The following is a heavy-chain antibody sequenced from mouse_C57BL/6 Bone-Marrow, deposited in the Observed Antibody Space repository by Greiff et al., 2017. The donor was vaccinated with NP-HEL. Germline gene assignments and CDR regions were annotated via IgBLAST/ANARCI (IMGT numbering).Heavy chain of an antibody. CDR1: GYTFTSYW. J-gene: IGHJ1*03. V-gene: IGHV1-74*01. D-gene: IGHD1-1*02. CDR3: AIRKLCPYWYFDV. CDR2: IHPSDSDT. Sequence: VQLQQPGAELVKPGASVKVSCKASGYTFTSYWMHWVKQRPGQGLEWIGRIHPSDSDTNYNQKFKGKATLTVDKSSRTAYMQLSSLTSEDSAVYYCAIRKLCPYWYFDVWGTGTTVTVSS.